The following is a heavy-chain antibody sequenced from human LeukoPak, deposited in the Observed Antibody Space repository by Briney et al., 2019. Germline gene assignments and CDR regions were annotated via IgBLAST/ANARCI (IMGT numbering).Heavy chain of an antibody. D-gene: IGHD3-22*01. V-gene: IGHV1-18*01. CDR2: ISAYNGNT. J-gene: IGHJ4*02. CDR1: GYTFTSYG. Sequence: VASVKVSCEASGYTFTSYGISWVRQAPGQGLEWMGWISAYNGNTNYAQKLQGRVTMTTDTSTSTAYMELRSLRSDDTAVYYCARDGPYDSSGYYPFDYWGQGTLVTVSS. CDR3: ARDGPYDSSGYYPFDY.